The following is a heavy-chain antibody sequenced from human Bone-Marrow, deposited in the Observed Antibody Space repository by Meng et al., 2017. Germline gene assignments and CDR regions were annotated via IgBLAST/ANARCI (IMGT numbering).Heavy chain of an antibody. CDR1: GFPFSSYA. J-gene: IGHJ5*02. CDR2: ISYDGSNK. Sequence: QVQLVHARGGVVQPGSPPSLHCSASGFPFSSYAIHWVRQAPGKGLDWVAVISYDGSNKYYADSVKGRFTISRDNSKNTLYLQMNSLRAEDTAVYYCARDSWFDPWGQGTLVTVSS. V-gene: IGHV3-30*04. CDR3: ARDSWFDP.